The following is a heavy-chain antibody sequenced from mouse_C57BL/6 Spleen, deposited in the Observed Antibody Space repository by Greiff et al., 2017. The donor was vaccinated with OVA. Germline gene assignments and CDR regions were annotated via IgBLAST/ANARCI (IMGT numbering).Heavy chain of an antibody. D-gene: IGHD2-3*01. V-gene: IGHV1-62-2*01. CDR1: GYTFTEYT. Sequence: VQRVESGAELVKPGASVKLSCKASGYTFTEYTIHRVKQRSGQGLEWIGWFYPGSGSIKYNEKFQDKATLTADKSSSTSYMELSRLASEDSAVYFCARHEEGDDGYPHAMDYWGQGTSVTVSS. CDR2: FYPGSGSI. CDR3: ARHEEGDDGYPHAMDY. J-gene: IGHJ4*01.